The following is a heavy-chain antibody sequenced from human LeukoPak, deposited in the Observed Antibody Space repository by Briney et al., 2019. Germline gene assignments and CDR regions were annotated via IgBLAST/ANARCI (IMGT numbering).Heavy chain of an antibody. CDR3: ARRVRPNWFDP. D-gene: IGHD4-23*01. J-gene: IGHJ5*02. V-gene: IGHV4-61*02. Sequence: PSETLSLTCTVSGGSISSGSYFWSWIRQPAGKGLEWIGRIYTSGSTNYNPSLKSRVTISVDTSKNQFSLKLSSVTAADTAVYYCARRVRPNWFDPWGQGTLVTVSS. CDR2: IYTSGST. CDR1: GGSISSGSYF.